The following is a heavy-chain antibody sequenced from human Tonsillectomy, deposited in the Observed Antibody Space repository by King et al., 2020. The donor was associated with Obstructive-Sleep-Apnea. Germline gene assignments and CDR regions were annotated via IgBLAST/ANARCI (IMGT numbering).Heavy chain of an antibody. D-gene: IGHD5-18*01. V-gene: IGHV3-30*02. CDR3: AKGTDTAMVTPFDY. CDR1: GFTFSSYG. J-gene: IGHJ4*02. Sequence: VQLVESGGGVVQPGGSLRLSCAASGFTFSSYGMHWVRQAPGKGLEWVAFIRYDGSNKYYADSVKGRFTISRDNSKNTLYLQMNSLRAEDTAVYYCAKGTDTAMVTPFDYWGQGTLVTVSS. CDR2: IRYDGSNK.